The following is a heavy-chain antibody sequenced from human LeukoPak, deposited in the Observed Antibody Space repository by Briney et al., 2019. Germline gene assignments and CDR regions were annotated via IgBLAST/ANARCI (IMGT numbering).Heavy chain of an antibody. V-gene: IGHV1-2*06. D-gene: IGHD3-9*01. CDR2: INPNSGGT. CDR1: GYTFTNYY. Sequence: AASVKVSCKASGYTFTNYYMHWVRQAPGQGLEWMGRINPNSGGTNYAQKFQGRVTMTRDTSISTAYMELSRLRSDDTAVYYCARVLRYFDSYGMDVWGQGTTVTVSS. CDR3: ARVLRYFDSYGMDV. J-gene: IGHJ6*02.